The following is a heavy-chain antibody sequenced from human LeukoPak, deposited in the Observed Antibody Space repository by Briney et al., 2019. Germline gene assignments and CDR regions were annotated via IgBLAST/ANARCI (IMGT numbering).Heavy chain of an antibody. CDR3: ESAYAGLLDY. D-gene: IGHD2-2*01. J-gene: IGHJ4*02. V-gene: IGHV3-48*03. Sequence: GGSLRLSCAASGFTFSSYEMNWVRQAPGKGLEWVSYVSGNGDTYYYGDSLRARFTISRDNAKNSLYLQMNSLRVEDTAVYYCESAYAGLLDYWGQGTLVTVSS. CDR2: VSGNGDTY. CDR1: GFTFSSYE.